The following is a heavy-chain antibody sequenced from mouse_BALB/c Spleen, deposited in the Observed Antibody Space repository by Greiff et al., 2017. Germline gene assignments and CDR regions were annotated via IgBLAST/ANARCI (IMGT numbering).Heavy chain of an antibody. V-gene: IGHV1-82*01. Sequence: VQLQESGPELVKPGASVKISCKASGYAFSSSWMNWVKQRPGQGLEWIGRIYPGDGDTNYNGKFKGKATLTADKSSSTAYMQLSSLTSVDSAVYFCARGMVTGYYAMDYWGQGTSVTVSS. D-gene: IGHD2-1*01. CDR1: GYAFSSSW. CDR2: IYPGDGDT. J-gene: IGHJ4*01. CDR3: ARGMVTGYYAMDY.